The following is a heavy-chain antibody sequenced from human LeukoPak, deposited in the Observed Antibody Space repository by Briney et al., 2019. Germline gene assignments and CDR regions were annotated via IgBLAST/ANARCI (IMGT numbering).Heavy chain of an antibody. V-gene: IGHV4-34*01. J-gene: IGHJ4*02. Sequence: SETLSLTCTVSGGSISSYYWSWIRQPPGKGLEWIGEINHSGSTNYNPSLKSRVTISVDTSKNQFSLKLSSVTAADTAVYYCARAETYYYDSSGPSTFDYWGQGTLVTVSS. CDR2: INHSGST. CDR1: GGSISSYY. CDR3: ARAETYYYDSSGPSTFDY. D-gene: IGHD3-22*01.